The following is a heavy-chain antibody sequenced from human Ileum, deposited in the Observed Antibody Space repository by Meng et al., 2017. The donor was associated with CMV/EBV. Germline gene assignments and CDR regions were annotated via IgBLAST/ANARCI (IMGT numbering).Heavy chain of an antibody. D-gene: IGHD1-14*01. V-gene: IGHV1-46*01. Sequence: LVQSGSGVKKPWASMKVSCNASGYTFTSYYIHWVRQAPGQGLEWMGMINPGGGSTSYAQKFQGRVTMTRDTSTSTVYMELSSLRSEDTAVYYCARGNPNLDYWGQGTLVTVSS. J-gene: IGHJ4*02. CDR1: GYTFTSYY. CDR2: INPGGGST. CDR3: ARGNPNLDY.